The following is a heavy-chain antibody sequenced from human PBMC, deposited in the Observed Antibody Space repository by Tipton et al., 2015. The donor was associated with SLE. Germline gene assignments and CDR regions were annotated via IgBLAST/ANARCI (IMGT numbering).Heavy chain of an antibody. D-gene: IGHD2-8*01. CDR2: IRGDGVVT. CDR3: VRVLNGRFDH. V-gene: IGHV3-23*01. Sequence: GSLRLSCAASGFSFSTYTMAWVRQTPEKGLAWVSVIRGDGVVTYYADSVKGRFTISRDNSQNTLFLQANGLRVDDTAVYYCVRVLNGRFDHWGQGTLVTVSS. CDR1: GFSFSTYT. J-gene: IGHJ4*02.